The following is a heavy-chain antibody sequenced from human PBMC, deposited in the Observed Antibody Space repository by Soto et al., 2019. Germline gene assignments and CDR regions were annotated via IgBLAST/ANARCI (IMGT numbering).Heavy chain of an antibody. CDR1: GFTFTSSA. D-gene: IGHD3-3*01. J-gene: IGHJ4*02. V-gene: IGHV1-58*01. Sequence: QMQLVQSGPEVKKPGTSVKVSCKASGFTFTSSAVQWVRQARGQSLEWIGWIVVGSGNTNYAQKFQERVTITRDMSTSTAYMELSSLRSEDTAVYYCAATGNYDFWSGYYRLDYWGQGTLVTVSS. CDR2: IVVGSGNT. CDR3: AATGNYDFWSGYYRLDY.